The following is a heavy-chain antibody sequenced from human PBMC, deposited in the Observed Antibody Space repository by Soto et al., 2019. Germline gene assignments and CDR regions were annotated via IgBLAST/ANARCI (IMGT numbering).Heavy chain of an antibody. Sequence: EVQLVESGGGLVQPGGDLRLSCVASGFTFDNYAMNWVRQAPGKGREWLSLISVGSYDIEYSDSVNGRFTISRDNAKQSLYLQLHSLKAEDTAVYYCARDHLWAFDYWGQGTLVTVTS. CDR2: ISVGSYDI. J-gene: IGHJ4*02. D-gene: IGHD3-16*01. V-gene: IGHV3-48*04. CDR3: ARDHLWAFDY. CDR1: GFTFDNYA.